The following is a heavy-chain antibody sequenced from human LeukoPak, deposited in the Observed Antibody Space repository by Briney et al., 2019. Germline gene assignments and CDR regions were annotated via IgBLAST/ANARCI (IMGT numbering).Heavy chain of an antibody. Sequence: PSETLSLTCTVSGGSISSGGYYWSWIRQHPGKGLEWIGYIYYSGSTYYNPSLKSRVTISVDTSKNQFSLKLSSVTAADTAVYYCARDHFNSVRGVISSWFDPWGQGTLVTVSS. V-gene: IGHV4-31*03. CDR1: GGSISSGGYY. CDR3: ARDHFNSVRGVISSWFDP. D-gene: IGHD3-10*01. J-gene: IGHJ5*02. CDR2: IYYSGST.